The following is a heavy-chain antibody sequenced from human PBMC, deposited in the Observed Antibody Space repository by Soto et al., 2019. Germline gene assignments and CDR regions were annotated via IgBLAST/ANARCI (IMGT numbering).Heavy chain of an antibody. CDR2: ISRDGGTK. J-gene: IGHJ4*02. V-gene: IGHV3-30*03. Sequence: QVQLVESGGGVVQPGRSLRLSCAVSGFTVSTYGMHWVRQAPGKGLEWVAVISRDGGTKYYADSVKGRCTISRDNSRNTLFLEMNSLRGDDMAVYYCTGEVASGYWGEGTLVTVS. D-gene: IGHD2-8*02. CDR3: TGEVASGY. CDR1: GFTVSTYG.